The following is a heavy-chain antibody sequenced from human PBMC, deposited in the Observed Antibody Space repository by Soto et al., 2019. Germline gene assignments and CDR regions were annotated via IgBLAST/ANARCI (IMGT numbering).Heavy chain of an antibody. CDR2: IYYSGST. D-gene: IGHD3-22*01. V-gene: IGHV4-59*01. CDR3: AGGPITYYYDSSGSDAFDI. CDR1: GGSISSYY. J-gene: IGHJ3*02. Sequence: SETLSLTCTGSGGSISSYYWSWIRQPPGKGLEWIGYIYYSGSTNYNPSLKSRVTISVDTSKNQFSLKLSSVTAADTAVYYCAGGPITYYYDSSGSDAFDIWGQGTMVT.